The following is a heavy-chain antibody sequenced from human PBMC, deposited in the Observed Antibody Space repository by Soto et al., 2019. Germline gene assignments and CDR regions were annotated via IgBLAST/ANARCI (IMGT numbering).Heavy chain of an antibody. CDR3: AAVYPAGLLLWFGEVGGHWFDP. CDR1: GGTFSSYA. V-gene: IGHV1-69*06. CDR2: IIPIFGTA. D-gene: IGHD3-10*01. Sequence: GASVKVSCKASGGTFSSYAISWVRQAPGQGLEWMGGIIPIFGTANYAQKFQGRVTITADMSTSTAYMELSSLRSEDTAVYYCAAVYPAGLLLWFGEVGGHWFDPWGQGTLVTVSS. J-gene: IGHJ5*02.